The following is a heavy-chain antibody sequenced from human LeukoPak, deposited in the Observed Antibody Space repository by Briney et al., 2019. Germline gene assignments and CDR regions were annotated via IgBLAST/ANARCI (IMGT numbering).Heavy chain of an antibody. CDR1: GYTFTSNY. Sequence: ASAKVSCKASGYTFTSNYIHWVRQAPGQGLEWMGMIYPRDGSTSYAQKFQGRVTVTRDTSTSTVHMELSGLRSEDTAVYYCARDQEGFDYWGQGTLVTVSS. V-gene: IGHV1-46*01. CDR2: IYPRDGST. CDR3: ARDQEGFDY. J-gene: IGHJ4*02.